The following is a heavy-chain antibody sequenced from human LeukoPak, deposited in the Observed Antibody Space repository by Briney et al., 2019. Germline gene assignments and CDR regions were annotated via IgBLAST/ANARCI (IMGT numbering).Heavy chain of an antibody. CDR3: ARGYSSSWSNWFDP. Sequence: PSETLSLTCAVYGGSFSGYYWGWIRQPPGKGLEWIGEINHSGSTNYNPSLKSRVTISVDTSKNQFSLKLSSVTAADTAVYYCARGYSSSWSNWFDPWGQGTLVTVSS. D-gene: IGHD6-13*01. CDR2: INHSGST. J-gene: IGHJ5*02. CDR1: GGSFSGYY. V-gene: IGHV4-34*01.